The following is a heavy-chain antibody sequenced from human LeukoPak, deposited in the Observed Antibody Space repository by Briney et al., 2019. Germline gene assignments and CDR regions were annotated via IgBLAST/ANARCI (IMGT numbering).Heavy chain of an antibody. J-gene: IGHJ4*02. V-gene: IGHV4-34*01. D-gene: IGHD1-26*01. CDR1: GESFSGYY. CDR2: INQSGTT. CDR3: SRRPRNSGSDDGPPGLDY. Sequence: SETLSLTCAVYGESFSGYYWSWIREPPGKGLEWIGEINQSGTTNYNPSLESRVAMSVDPSKNQFSLNLTSVTAADTAVYYCSRRPRNSGSDDGPPGLDYWGQGTLVTVSS.